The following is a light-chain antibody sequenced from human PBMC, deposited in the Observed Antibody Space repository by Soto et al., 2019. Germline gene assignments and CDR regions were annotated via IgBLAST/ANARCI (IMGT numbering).Light chain of an antibody. CDR3: CSYAGSSTYV. CDR1: SSDFGSYNL. J-gene: IGLJ1*01. Sequence: QSALTQPASVPGSPGQSITISCTGTSSDFGSYNLVSWYQQHPGKAPKLMIYEDSKRPSGVSNRFSGSKSGNTASLTISGLQAEDDADYYCCSYAGSSTYVFGTGTKVTVL. CDR2: EDS. V-gene: IGLV2-23*01.